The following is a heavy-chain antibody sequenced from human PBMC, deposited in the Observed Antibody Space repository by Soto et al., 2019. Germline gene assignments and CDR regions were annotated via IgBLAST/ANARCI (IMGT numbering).Heavy chain of an antibody. CDR3: ARENSNYVFDY. D-gene: IGHD3-16*01. V-gene: IGHV3-33*01. CDR1: GFTFSSTG. Sequence: QVQLVESGGGVVQPGRSLRLSCAASGFTFSSTGMHWVRQAPGKGLEWVAAIWYDGSNKYYADSVKGRFTISRDNSKNTLYLQMNSLRAEDTAVYHCARENSNYVFDYWGQGTLVTVSS. J-gene: IGHJ4*02. CDR2: IWYDGSNK.